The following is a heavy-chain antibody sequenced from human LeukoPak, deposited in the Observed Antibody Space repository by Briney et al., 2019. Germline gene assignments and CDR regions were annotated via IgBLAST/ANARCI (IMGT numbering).Heavy chain of an antibody. Sequence: GGSLRLSCAASGFTFSSYGMHWVRQVPGKGLEWVAVISYDGSNKYYADSVKGRFTISRDNSKNTLYLQMNSLRAEDTAVYYCANTKQFEYWGQGTLVTVSS. CDR2: ISYDGSNK. D-gene: IGHD1-1*01. CDR1: GFTFSSYG. J-gene: IGHJ4*02. V-gene: IGHV3-30*18. CDR3: ANTKQFEY.